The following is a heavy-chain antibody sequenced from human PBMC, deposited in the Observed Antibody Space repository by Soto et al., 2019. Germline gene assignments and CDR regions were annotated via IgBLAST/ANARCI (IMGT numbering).Heavy chain of an antibody. CDR2: IYYSGST. CDR1: GGSISSYY. Sequence: QVQLQESGPGLVKPSETLSLTCTVSGGSISSYYWSWIRQPPGKGLEWIGYIYYSGSTNYNPSLKGRATNPVEPPKTQFPLKRSSVPAADTAVYYWARPRVTRDNWFDPWGQGPLVPVSS. J-gene: IGHJ5*02. V-gene: IGHV4-59*01. D-gene: IGHD2-21*02. CDR3: ARPRVTRDNWFDP.